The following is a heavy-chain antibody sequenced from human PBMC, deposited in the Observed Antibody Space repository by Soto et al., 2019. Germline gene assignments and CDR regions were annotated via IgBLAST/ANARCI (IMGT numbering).Heavy chain of an antibody. CDR3: AARLDYIVVVPAAIMPSYGMDV. V-gene: IGHV4-39*01. CDR1: GGSISSSSYY. CDR2: IYYSGST. D-gene: IGHD2-2*02. J-gene: IGHJ6*02. Sequence: SQTLSLTCTVSGGSISSSSYYWGWIRQPPGKGLEWIGSIYYSGSTYYNPSLKSRVTISVDTSKNQFSLKLSSVTAADTAVYYCAARLDYIVVVPAAIMPSYGMDVWGQGTTVTVSS.